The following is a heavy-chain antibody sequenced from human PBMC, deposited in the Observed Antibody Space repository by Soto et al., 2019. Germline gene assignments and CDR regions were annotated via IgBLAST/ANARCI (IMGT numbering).Heavy chain of an antibody. V-gene: IGHV4-39*01. J-gene: IGHJ5*02. Sequence: QLQLQESGPGLVKPSETLSLTCTVSGGSIRDDRYYWGWIRQPPGKGLEWIGSIYYSGTSSYNPSLKXRXTXTVDTSKKQLSLRLSSVTAADTAVYYCARLHCDSPNCVPLDPWGQGTLVIVSS. D-gene: IGHD2-2*01. CDR2: IYYSGTS. CDR3: ARLHCDSPNCVPLDP. CDR1: GGSIRDDRYY.